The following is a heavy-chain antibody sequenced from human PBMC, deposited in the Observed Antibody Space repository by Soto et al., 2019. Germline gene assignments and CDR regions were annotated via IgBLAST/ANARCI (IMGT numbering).Heavy chain of an antibody. Sequence: EVQLVESGGGLVQPGRSLRLSCTASGVTFDDYAMHWVRQAPGKGLEWVSGISWNRGSIGYAGSVKGRFTISRDNAKNSLYLQMNSLRAEDTAFYYCAKDIAAADYYYMDVWGKGTTVTVSS. CDR2: ISWNRGSI. D-gene: IGHD6-13*01. CDR1: GVTFDDYA. J-gene: IGHJ6*03. CDR3: AKDIAAADYYYMDV. V-gene: IGHV3-9*01.